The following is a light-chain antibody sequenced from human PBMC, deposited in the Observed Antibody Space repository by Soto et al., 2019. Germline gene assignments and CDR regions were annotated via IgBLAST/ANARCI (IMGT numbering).Light chain of an antibody. CDR2: DAS. CDR1: QSISSW. Sequence: DIQITLSPATLSASEGDRVTITCRASQSISSWLAWYQQKPGKAPKLLIYDASSLESGVPSRFSGSGSGTEFTLTISSLQPDDFATYYCQQYNSYTGTFGQGTKVDIK. V-gene: IGKV1-5*01. J-gene: IGKJ1*01. CDR3: QQYNSYTGT.